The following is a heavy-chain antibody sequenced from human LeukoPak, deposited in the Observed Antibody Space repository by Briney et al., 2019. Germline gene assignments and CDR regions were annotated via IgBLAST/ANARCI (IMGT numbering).Heavy chain of an antibody. Sequence: GSLRLSCAASGFTFSTYAMTWVRQAPGQGLEWVSSISGSGSGTYYADSVKGRFTISRDNSKNTLYLQMNSLRPEDTAVYYCARDLHCSGGSCYSGLHYWGQGTLVTVSS. V-gene: IGHV3-23*01. CDR1: GFTFSTYA. D-gene: IGHD2-15*01. CDR3: ARDLHCSGGSCYSGLHY. J-gene: IGHJ4*02. CDR2: ISGSGSGT.